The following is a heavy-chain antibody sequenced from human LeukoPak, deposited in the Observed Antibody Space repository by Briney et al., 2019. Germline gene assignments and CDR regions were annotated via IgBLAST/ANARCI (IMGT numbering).Heavy chain of an antibody. CDR3: ARQRGTYDILTGYYFRYYYYMDV. J-gene: IGHJ6*03. CDR2: IYYSGST. D-gene: IGHD3-9*01. V-gene: IGHV4-59*08. Sequence: PSETLSLTCTVSGGSISSYYWSWIRQPPGKGLEWIGYIYYSGSTNYKPSLKSRATISVDTSKNQFSLKLSSVTAADTAVYYCARQRGTYDILTGYYFRYYYYMDVWGKGTTVTISS. CDR1: GGSISSYY.